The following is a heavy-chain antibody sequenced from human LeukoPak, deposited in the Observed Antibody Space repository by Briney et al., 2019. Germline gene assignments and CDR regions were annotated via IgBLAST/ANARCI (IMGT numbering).Heavy chain of an antibody. D-gene: IGHD6-19*01. CDR2: INSSGGST. J-gene: IGHJ4*02. V-gene: IGHV1-46*03. CDR1: GYTFTSYY. Sequence: ASVKVSCKASGYTFTSYYMHWVRQAPGQGLEWMGIINSSGGSTSYAQKFQGRVTMTRDTSTSTVYMELSSLRSEDTAVYYCARVLYSSGWYAPGFDYWGQGTLVTVSS. CDR3: ARVLYSSGWYAPGFDY.